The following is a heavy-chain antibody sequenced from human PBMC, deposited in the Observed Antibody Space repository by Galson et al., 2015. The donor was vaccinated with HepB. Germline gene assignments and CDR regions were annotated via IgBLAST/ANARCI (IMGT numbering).Heavy chain of an antibody. CDR3: ARHRLTGTAGVHNWFAP. V-gene: IGHV4-39*01. CDR2: IYHSGST. D-gene: IGHD2-8*02. J-gene: IGHJ5*02. Sequence: TLYLTCTVSGGSISSGIDYWGWIRQPPGKGLEWIGSIYHSGSTYYNPSLKSRVTISLDTSKNQFSLKLRSVTAADTTLYYCARHRLTGTAGVHNWFAPWGQGILVTVSS. CDR1: GGSISSGIDY.